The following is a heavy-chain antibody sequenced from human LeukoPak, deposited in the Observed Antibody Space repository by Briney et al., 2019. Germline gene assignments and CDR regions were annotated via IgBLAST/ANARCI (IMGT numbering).Heavy chain of an antibody. V-gene: IGHV4-39*01. CDR3: TNRPAGAQYFDQ. CDR2: VYYTGST. J-gene: IGHJ4*02. Sequence: PSETVSLTCIVSGGSINSRSYYWGWIRQPPGKGLEWIGSVYYTGSTYKNPSLKGRVTISIDTSRNQFSLTVTSMTATDTAVYYCTNRPAGAQYFDQRGPGIQVAVSS. D-gene: IGHD6-13*01. CDR1: GGSINSRSYY.